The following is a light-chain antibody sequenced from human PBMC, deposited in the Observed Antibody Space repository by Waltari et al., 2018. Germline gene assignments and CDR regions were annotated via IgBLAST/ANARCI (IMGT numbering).Light chain of an antibody. CDR2: EAN. Sequence: QSALTQPASVSGSPGQSITLSCTGPTTDVGAYNFVSWYQQHPGEVPKLLIYEANNRPSGVSDRFSGSRSGNTASLTISGLLAEDEADYYCCSHSSSSTLVLFGGGTKVTVL. V-gene: IGLV2-14*01. J-gene: IGLJ3*02. CDR3: CSHSSSSTLVL. CDR1: TTDVGAYNF.